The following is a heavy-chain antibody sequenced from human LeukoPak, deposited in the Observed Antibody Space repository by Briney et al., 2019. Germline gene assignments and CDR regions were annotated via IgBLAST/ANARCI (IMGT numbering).Heavy chain of an antibody. CDR1: GFTFSGYY. D-gene: IGHD2-15*01. CDR2: SKNRAQNYIT. V-gene: IGHV3-72*01. CDR3: ARDDGGQGDY. J-gene: IGHJ4*02. Sequence: GGSLRLSCAASGFTFSGYYVDWVRQAPGKGLEWIGRSKNRAQNYITQYAAFVQGRFTISRDDSKNSLYLQINTLKTEDTAVYYCARDDGGQGDYWGQGTLVTVSS.